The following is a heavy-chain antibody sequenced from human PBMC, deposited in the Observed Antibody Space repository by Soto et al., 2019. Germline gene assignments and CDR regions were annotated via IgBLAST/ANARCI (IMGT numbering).Heavy chain of an antibody. Sequence: QVQLVQSGTEVKKPAASVIISCKTSGYTFSTYGITWVRQAPGQGLERMGWINVYNGKTDYAQKFQHRVTMTADTSTTKAYMELRSLKAEDTAVYYCARGNWKESPSDYWGQGTLVTVSS. D-gene: IGHD1-1*01. J-gene: IGHJ4*02. CDR3: ARGNWKESPSDY. CDR2: INVYNGKT. V-gene: IGHV1-18*01. CDR1: GYTFSTYG.